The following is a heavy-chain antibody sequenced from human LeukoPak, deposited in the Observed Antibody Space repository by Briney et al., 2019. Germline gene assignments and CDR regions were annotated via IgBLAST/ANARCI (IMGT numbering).Heavy chain of an antibody. D-gene: IGHD3-3*01. CDR3: AKGRGVTIFGVVSDI. Sequence: GGSLRLSCAASGFTFTSYAMSWVRQTPGKGLEWVSAISGSGGNTYYADSVMGRFTISRDNSKNTLYLQMNSLRAEDTAVYYCAKGRGVTIFGVVSDIWGQGTMVTVSS. V-gene: IGHV3-23*01. CDR1: GFTFTSYA. CDR2: ISGSGGNT. J-gene: IGHJ3*02.